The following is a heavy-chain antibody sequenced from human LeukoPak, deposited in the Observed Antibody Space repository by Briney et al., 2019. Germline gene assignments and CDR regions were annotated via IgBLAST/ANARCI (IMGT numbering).Heavy chain of an antibody. CDR3: ARDRQQLIDF. Sequence: PGGSLRLSCAASGFSLTTYGIHWVRQAPGMGLEWVAFIQYIGSDEFYADSVEGRFSISRDFSKNTLFLHMNTLRPEDTGVYYCARDRQQLIDFWGQGTLVTVSP. D-gene: IGHD6-13*01. J-gene: IGHJ4*02. V-gene: IGHV3-30*02. CDR2: IQYIGSDE. CDR1: GFSLTTYG.